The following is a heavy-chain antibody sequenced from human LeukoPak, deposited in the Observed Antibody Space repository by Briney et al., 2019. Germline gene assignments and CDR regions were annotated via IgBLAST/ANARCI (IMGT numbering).Heavy chain of an antibody. D-gene: IGHD3-22*01. J-gene: IGHJ4*02. Sequence: GGSLRLSCAASGFTFDDYAMHWVRQAPGKGLEWVSGISWNSGSIGYADSVKGRFTISRDNAKNSLYLQMNSLRAEDTALYYCAKDPYYDSSGYQDYWGQGTLVTVSS. CDR2: ISWNSGSI. V-gene: IGHV3-9*01. CDR3: AKDPYYDSSGYQDY. CDR1: GFTFDDYA.